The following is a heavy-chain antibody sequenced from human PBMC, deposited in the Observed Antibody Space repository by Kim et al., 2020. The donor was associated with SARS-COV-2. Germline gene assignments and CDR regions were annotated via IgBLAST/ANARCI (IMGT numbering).Heavy chain of an antibody. D-gene: IGHD3-22*01. CDR3: ARGPGGYRMIVVVSPPNWFDP. J-gene: IGHJ5*02. Sequence: SETLSLTCAVYGGSFSGYYWSWIRQPPGKGLEWIGEINHSGSTNYNPSLKSRVTISVDTSKNQFSLKLSSVTAADTAVYYCARGPGGYRMIVVVSPPNWFDPWGQGTLVTVSS. CDR1: GGSFSGYY. V-gene: IGHV4-34*01. CDR2: INHSGST.